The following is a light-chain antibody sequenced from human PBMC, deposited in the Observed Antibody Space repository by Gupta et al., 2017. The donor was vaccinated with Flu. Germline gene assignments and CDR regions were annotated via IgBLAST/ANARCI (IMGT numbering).Light chain of an antibody. J-gene: IGLJ3*02. CDR2: EVS. V-gene: IGLV2-14*01. CDR3: SSYTRSSTWV. Sequence: SSVVGGYSYVSWYQQYPGKAPKLMIYEVSNRPSGVSIRFSGSKSGNTASLTISGLQAEDEAYYYCSSYTRSSTWVFGGGTKLTVL. CDR1: SSVVGGYSY.